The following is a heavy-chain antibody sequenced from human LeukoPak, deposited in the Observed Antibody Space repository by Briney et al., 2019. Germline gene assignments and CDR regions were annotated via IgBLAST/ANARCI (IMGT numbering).Heavy chain of an antibody. V-gene: IGHV3-23*01. CDR1: GFTFSSYA. D-gene: IGHD3-22*01. CDR2: ISGSGGST. CDR3: AKENWDDSSGYPNYYYYYGMDV. Sequence: GGSLRLSCAASGFTFSSYAMSWVRQAPGKGLEWVSAISGSGGSTYYADSVKGRFTISRDNSKNTLYLQMNSLRAGDTAVYYCAKENWDDSSGYPNYYYYYGMDVWGQGTTVTVSS. J-gene: IGHJ6*02.